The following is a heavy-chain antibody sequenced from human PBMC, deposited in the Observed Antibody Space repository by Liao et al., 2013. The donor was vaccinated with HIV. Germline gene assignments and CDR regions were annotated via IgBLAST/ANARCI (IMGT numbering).Heavy chain of an antibody. CDR3: AAGRDYFDD. J-gene: IGHJ4*02. D-gene: IGHD1-26*01. CDR2: IYYSGST. CDR1: GGSLSSYY. V-gene: IGHV4-59*12. Sequence: QVLLQESGPGLVRPSQTLSLACTVSGGSLSSYYWNWIRQPPGKGLEWIGYIYYSGSTNYNPSLKSRVTISLDTSKNQFSLNLTSVTAADTAVYYCAAGRDYFDDWGQGTLVTVSS.